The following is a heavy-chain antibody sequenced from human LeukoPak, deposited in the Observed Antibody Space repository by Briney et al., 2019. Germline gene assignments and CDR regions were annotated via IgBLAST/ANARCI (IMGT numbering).Heavy chain of an antibody. V-gene: IGHV4-34*01. J-gene: IGHJ4*02. CDR3: ARGLRRWLRDPFDY. Sequence: SETLSLTCAVYGGSFSGYYWSWIRQPPGKGLEWIGEINHSGSTNYNPSLKSQVTISVDTSKNQFSLKLSSVTAADTAVYYCARGLRRWLRDPFDYWGQGTLVTVSS. CDR1: GGSFSGYY. D-gene: IGHD5-12*01. CDR2: INHSGST.